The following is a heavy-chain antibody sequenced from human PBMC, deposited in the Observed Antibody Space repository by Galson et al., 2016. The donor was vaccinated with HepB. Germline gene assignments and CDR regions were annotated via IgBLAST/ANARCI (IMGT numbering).Heavy chain of an antibody. CDR2: ITRSGAAT. J-gene: IGHJ4*02. V-gene: IGHV3-23*01. Sequence: SLRLSCAASGFSFSNSGMSWVRQAPGRGLEWVSGITRSGAATHYADFAKGRFTTSRDNSKTTLYLYMNNLTAGDTAIYYCGKHGVFDYWGQGALVTVSS. D-gene: IGHD3-16*01. CDR3: GKHGVFDY. CDR1: GFSFSNSG.